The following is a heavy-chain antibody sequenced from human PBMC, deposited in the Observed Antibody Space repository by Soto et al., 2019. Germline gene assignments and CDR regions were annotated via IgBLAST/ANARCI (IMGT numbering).Heavy chain of an antibody. V-gene: IGHV4-39*01. CDR1: GGSISSSSYY. CDR2: IYYSGST. J-gene: IGHJ5*02. Sequence: SETLSLTXTVSGGSISSSSYYWGWIRQPPGKGLEWIGSIYYSGSTYYNPSLKSRVTISVDTSKNQFSLKLSSVTAADTAVYYCAGRGGIAARRLFDPWGQGTLVTVSS. D-gene: IGHD6-6*01. CDR3: AGRGGIAARRLFDP.